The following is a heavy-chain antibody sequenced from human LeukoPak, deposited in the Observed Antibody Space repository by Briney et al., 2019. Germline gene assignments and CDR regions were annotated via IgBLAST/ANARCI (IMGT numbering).Heavy chain of an antibody. J-gene: IGHJ4*02. Sequence: GGSLRLSCAASGFTFSNSWMSWVRQAPGKGLEWVSTISGSGGSTYYVDSVKGRFTISRDNSRNILDIEMNSLRPEDTAVYYCAKTSQYSSGWFDYWGQGTLVTVSS. CDR2: ISGSGGST. CDR1: GFTFSNSW. CDR3: AKTSQYSSGWFDY. V-gene: IGHV3-23*01. D-gene: IGHD6-19*01.